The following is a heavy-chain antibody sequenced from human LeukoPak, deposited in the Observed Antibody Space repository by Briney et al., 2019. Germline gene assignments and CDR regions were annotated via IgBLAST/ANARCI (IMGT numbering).Heavy chain of an antibody. D-gene: IGHD3-22*01. CDR3: ARGNYYDSSGYYSFDY. J-gene: IGHJ4*02. Sequence: GGSLRLSCAASGFTFSDYYMSWIRQAPGKGLEWVSYISSSGSTIYYADSVKGRFTISRDNAKNSLYLQMNSLRAEDTGVYYCARGNYYDSSGYYSFDYWGQGTLVTVSS. CDR1: GFTFSDYY. CDR2: ISSSGSTI. V-gene: IGHV3-11*01.